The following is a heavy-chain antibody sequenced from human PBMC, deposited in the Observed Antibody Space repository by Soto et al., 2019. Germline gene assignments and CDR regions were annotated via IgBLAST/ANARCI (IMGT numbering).Heavy chain of an antibody. CDR2: INAGNGNT. CDR1: GYTFTIYA. CDR3: ARSSGFNYGFEY. Sequence: ASVKVSCKASGYTFTIYAMHWVRQAPGQRLEWMGWINAGNGNTKYSQKFQGRVTITWDTSASTAYMELSSLRSDDTAVYYCARSSGFNYGFEYWGQGTLVNVSS. D-gene: IGHD5-18*01. V-gene: IGHV1-3*01. J-gene: IGHJ4*01.